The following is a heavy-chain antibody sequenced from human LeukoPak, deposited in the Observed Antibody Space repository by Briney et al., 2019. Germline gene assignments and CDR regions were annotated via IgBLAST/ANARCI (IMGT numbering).Heavy chain of an antibody. V-gene: IGHV3-21*01. CDR1: GFTLRSYT. CDR2: ISSSSSYI. CDR3: ARVAQLERRWGGEDY. Sequence: GGSLRLSCAASGFTLRSYTMNWVRQAPGKGLEWVSSISSSSSYIYYADSVKGRFTISRDNAKNSLYLQMNSLRAEDTAVYYCARVAQLERRWGGEDYWGQGTLVTVSS. D-gene: IGHD1-1*01. J-gene: IGHJ4*02.